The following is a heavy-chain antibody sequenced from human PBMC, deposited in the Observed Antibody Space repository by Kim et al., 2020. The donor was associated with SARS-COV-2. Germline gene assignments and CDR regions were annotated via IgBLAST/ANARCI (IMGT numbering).Heavy chain of an antibody. CDR1: GGSFSGYY. V-gene: IGHV4-34*01. D-gene: IGHD3-22*01. J-gene: IGHJ3*02. Sequence: SETLSLTCAVYGGSFSGYYWSWIRQPQEKGLEWIGEINHSGSTNYNPSLKGRVTISVDTSKNQFSLKLSSVTAADTAVYYCARGYYYDSSGRRMGYAFDIWGQGTMVTVSS. CDR2: INHSGST. CDR3: ARGYYYDSSGRRMGYAFDI.